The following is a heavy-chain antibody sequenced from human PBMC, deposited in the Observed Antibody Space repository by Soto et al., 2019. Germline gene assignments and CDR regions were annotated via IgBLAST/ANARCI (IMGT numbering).Heavy chain of an antibody. CDR1: GFTFSSYD. V-gene: IGHV3-13*04. Sequence: GGSLRLSCAASGFTFSSYDMHWVRQATGKGLEWVSAIGTAGDTYYPGSVKGRFTISRENAKNSLYLQMNSLRAGDTAVYYCAIGPVPQYYYDSSGWYYFDYWGQGTLVTVSS. CDR2: IGTAGDT. D-gene: IGHD3-22*01. J-gene: IGHJ4*02. CDR3: AIGPVPQYYYDSSGWYYFDY.